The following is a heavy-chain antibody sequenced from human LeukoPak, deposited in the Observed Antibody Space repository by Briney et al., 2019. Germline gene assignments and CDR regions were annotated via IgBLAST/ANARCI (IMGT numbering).Heavy chain of an antibody. CDR3: ARRMTGIAVAGILGWFDP. CDR2: IYYSGST. J-gene: IGHJ5*02. Sequence: PSETLSLTCTVSGGSISSYYWSWIRQPPGKGLEWIGYIYYSGSTNYNPSLKSRVTISVDTSKNQFSLKLSSVTAADTAVYYCARRMTGIAVAGILGWFDPWAREPWSPSPQ. V-gene: IGHV4-59*08. CDR1: GGSISSYY. D-gene: IGHD6-19*01.